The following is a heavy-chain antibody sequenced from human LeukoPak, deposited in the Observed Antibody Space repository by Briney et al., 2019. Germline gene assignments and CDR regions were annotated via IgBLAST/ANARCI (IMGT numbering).Heavy chain of an antibody. CDR2: INSDEINT. D-gene: IGHD6-13*01. J-gene: IGHJ6*03. Sequence: PGRSLRLSCAASGFTFSSYGMHWVRQVPGKGLEWVSRINSDEINTSYADSVKGRFTISRDNAKNTLYLQMNSLRAEDTAVYYCARAAYSSSWPNYYFYYYMGVWGKGTTVTVSS. V-gene: IGHV3-74*01. CDR1: GFTFSSYG. CDR3: ARAAYSSSWPNYYFYYYMGV.